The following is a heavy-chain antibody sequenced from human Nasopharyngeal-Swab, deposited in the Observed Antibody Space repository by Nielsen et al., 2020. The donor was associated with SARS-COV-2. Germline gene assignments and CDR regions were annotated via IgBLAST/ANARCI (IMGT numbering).Heavy chain of an antibody. CDR2: IDYSGST. D-gene: IGHD3-10*01. Sequence: SETLSLTCTVSGGSISSSSYYWGWIRQPPGKGLEWIGSIDYSGSTYYNPSLKSRVTISVDTSKNQFSLKLSSVTAADTAVYYCARERGRGGIWNYYYYYMDVWGKGITVTVSS. J-gene: IGHJ6*03. CDR1: GGSISSSSYY. V-gene: IGHV4-39*07. CDR3: ARERGRGGIWNYYYYYMDV.